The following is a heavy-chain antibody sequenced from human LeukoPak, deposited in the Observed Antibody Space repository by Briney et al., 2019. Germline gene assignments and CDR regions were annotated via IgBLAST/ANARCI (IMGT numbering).Heavy chain of an antibody. V-gene: IGHV3-53*05. D-gene: IGHD1-26*01. CDR3: ARRRIVGSTDDAFDI. CDR2: IYGGGNI. CDR1: GFTVSSNY. Sequence: GGSLRLSCAASGFTVSSNYMNWVRQAPGKGLEWVSVIYGGGNIYYADSVKGRFTISRDNSNNTLYLQMNSLRADDTAIYYCARRRIVGSTDDAFDIWGQGAMVTLSS. J-gene: IGHJ3*02.